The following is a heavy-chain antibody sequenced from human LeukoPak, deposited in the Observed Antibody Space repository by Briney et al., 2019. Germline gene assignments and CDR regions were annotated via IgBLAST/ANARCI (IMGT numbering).Heavy chain of an antibody. J-gene: IGHJ4*02. Sequence: SETLSLTCTVSGGSIGGYYWNWIRQSPEKGLECIGYIYYTGNTDYNPSLRSRVTMSVDTSKNQFSLKLTSVTAADTAVYYCAKFMSFYDTNAHYLTDWGQGTLVTVSS. CDR3: AKFMSFYDTNAHYLTD. CDR1: GGSIGGYY. CDR2: IYYTGNT. D-gene: IGHD3-22*01. V-gene: IGHV4-59*01.